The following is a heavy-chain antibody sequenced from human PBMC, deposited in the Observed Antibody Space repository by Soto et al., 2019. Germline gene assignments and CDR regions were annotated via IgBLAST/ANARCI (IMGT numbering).Heavy chain of an antibody. J-gene: IGHJ5*02. CDR2: INAGNGNT. CDR1: GYTFTSYA. V-gene: IGHV1-3*01. D-gene: IGHD3-22*01. Sequence: GASVKGSCKASGYTFTSYAMHWVLQAPGERLEWMGWINAGNGNTKYSQKFQGRVTITRDTSASTAYMELSSLRSEDTAVYYCARDLRARYYYDSSGYYLGPWGQGTLVTVSS. CDR3: ARDLRARYYYDSSGYYLGP.